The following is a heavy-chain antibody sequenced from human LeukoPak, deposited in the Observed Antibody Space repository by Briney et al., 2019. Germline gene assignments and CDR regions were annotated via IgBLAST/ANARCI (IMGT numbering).Heavy chain of an antibody. CDR1: GFTFSSYA. J-gene: IGHJ6*03. CDR3: ARGPDGRGVMGYYYYYMDV. CDR2: ISYDGSNK. V-gene: IGHV3-30*14. Sequence: GGSLRLSCAASGFTFSSYAIHWVRQAPGKGLEWVAVISYDGSNKYYADSVKGRFTISRDNSKNTLYLQMNSLRAEDTAVYYCARGPDGRGVMGYYYYYMDVWGKGTTVTISS. D-gene: IGHD3-10*01.